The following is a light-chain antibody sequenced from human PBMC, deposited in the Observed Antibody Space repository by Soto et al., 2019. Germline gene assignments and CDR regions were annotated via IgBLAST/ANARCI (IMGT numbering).Light chain of an antibody. CDR1: SSNIGSNP. CDR2: NNH. Sequence: QSVLTQSPSVSGTPGQRVTISCSGSSSNIGSNPVHWYQQLPGSAPKLLIHNNHQRPAGVPDRFSASKSGTSASLAIGGLQSEDEADYYCASWDDSLSGVLFGGGTKLTVL. CDR3: ASWDDSLSGVL. V-gene: IGLV1-44*01. J-gene: IGLJ2*01.